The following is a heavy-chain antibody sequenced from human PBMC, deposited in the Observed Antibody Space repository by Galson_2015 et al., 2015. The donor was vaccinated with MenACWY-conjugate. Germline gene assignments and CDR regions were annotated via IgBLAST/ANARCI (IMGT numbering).Heavy chain of an antibody. CDR2: INSDGSSA. J-gene: IGHJ4*02. V-gene: IGHV3-74*01. Sequence: SLRLSCAASGFTFSNYWMHWVRQAPGKGLVWVSRINSDGSSASYGDSLQGRFTISRDNAKNTLYLQMNSLSADDTAVYYCARGRGRNCDSEKDYWGPGTLVTVSS. D-gene: IGHD3-22*01. CDR1: GFTFSNYW. CDR3: ARGRGRNCDSEKDY.